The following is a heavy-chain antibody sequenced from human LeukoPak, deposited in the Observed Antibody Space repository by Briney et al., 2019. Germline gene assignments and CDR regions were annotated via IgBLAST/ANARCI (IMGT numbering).Heavy chain of an antibody. CDR1: GFTFSNSA. Sequence: PGGSLRLPCAASGFTFSNSAMNWVRQAPGKGLEWVSGISGSGGNTYYADSVKGRFTISRDNSKNTLFLQMNSLRAEDTAIYYCAKEGQWLALVTDHWGQGTLVTVSS. V-gene: IGHV3-23*01. CDR2: ISGSGGNT. D-gene: IGHD6-19*01. CDR3: AKEGQWLALVTDH. J-gene: IGHJ4*02.